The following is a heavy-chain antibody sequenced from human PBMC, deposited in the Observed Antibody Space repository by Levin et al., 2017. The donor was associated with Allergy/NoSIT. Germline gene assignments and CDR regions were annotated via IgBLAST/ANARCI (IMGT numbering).Heavy chain of an antibody. CDR3: ARLWGYMGNWFDP. CDR2: IKSDGSSA. V-gene: IGHV3-74*01. CDR1: GFAFSTYW. Sequence: GGSLRLSCAASGFAFSTYWMHWVRQAPEKGLVWVARIKSDGSSASYGDSVKGRFTISRDNTQNIMYLQMNSVRAEDTAVYYCARLWGYMGNWFDPWGQGTLVTVSS. J-gene: IGHJ5*02. D-gene: IGHD5-12*01.